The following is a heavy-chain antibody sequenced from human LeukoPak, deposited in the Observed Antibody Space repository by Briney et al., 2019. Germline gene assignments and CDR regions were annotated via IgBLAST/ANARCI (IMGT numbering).Heavy chain of an antibody. CDR1: GFTFSSYA. Sequence: GGSLRLSCAASGFTFSSYAMHWVRQAPGKGLEYVSAISSNGGSTYYANSVKGRFTISRDNSKNTLYLQMGSLRAEDMAVYYCARSVSVHYSSSWYSPFDYWGQGTLVTVSS. CDR2: ISSNGGST. J-gene: IGHJ4*02. CDR3: ARSVSVHYSSSWYSPFDY. V-gene: IGHV3-64*01. D-gene: IGHD6-13*01.